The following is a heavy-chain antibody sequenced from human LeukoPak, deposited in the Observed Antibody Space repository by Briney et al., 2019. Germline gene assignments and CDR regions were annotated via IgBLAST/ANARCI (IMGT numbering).Heavy chain of an antibody. CDR2: IYYSGST. D-gene: IGHD2-2*01. CDR3: ARGGIRRVVPAAIKAWFDP. J-gene: IGHJ5*02. CDR1: GGSISSSSYY. Sequence: SETLSLTCTVSGGSISSSSYYWGWIRQPPGKGLEWIGSIYYSGSTYYNPSLKSRVTISVDTSKNQFSLKLSSVTAADTAVYYCARGGIRRVVPAAIKAWFDPWGQGTLVTVSS. V-gene: IGHV4-39*01.